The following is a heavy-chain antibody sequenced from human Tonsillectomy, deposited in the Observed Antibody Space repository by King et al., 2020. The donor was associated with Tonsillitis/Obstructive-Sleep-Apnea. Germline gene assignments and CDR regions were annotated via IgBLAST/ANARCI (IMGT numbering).Heavy chain of an antibody. CDR3: TRDVYSGSYYAYFDY. D-gene: IGHD1-26*01. J-gene: IGHJ4*02. CDR2: IRSTAYGLTT. V-gene: IGHV3-49*05. CDR1: GFTFGDYA. Sequence: VQLVESGGGLVKPGRSLRLSCTVSGFTFGDYAMSCFRQAPGKGLEWGGFIRSTAYGLTTEYAAFGQGRFSISRDDSKSIAYLQLNSLKTEDTAVYYCTRDVYSGSYYAYFDYWGQGTLVTVSS.